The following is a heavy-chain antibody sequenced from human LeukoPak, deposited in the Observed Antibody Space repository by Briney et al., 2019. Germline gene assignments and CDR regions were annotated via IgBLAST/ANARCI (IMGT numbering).Heavy chain of an antibody. D-gene: IGHD2-2*01. J-gene: IGHJ6*02. V-gene: IGHV4-34*01. CDR3: ARGTLLYCSSTSCYPYYYGMDV. CDR2: INHSGST. CDR1: SGSFSGYY. Sequence: PSETLSLTCAVYSGSFSGYYWSWIRQPPGKGLEWIGEINHSGSTNYNPSLKSRVTISVDTSKNQFSLKLSSVTAADTAVYYCARGTLLYCSSTSCYPYYYGMDVWGQGTTVTVSS.